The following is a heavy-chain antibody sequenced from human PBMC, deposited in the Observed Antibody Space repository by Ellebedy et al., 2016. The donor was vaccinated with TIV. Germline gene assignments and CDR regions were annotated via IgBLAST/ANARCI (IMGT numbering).Heavy chain of an antibody. V-gene: IGHV3-20*04. CDR1: GFTFDEYG. CDR2: LNWNGGST. D-gene: IGHD3-10*01. J-gene: IGHJ4*02. Sequence: PGGSLRLSCAASGFTFDEYGMSWVRQAPGRGLEWVSGLNWNGGSTGYADSVKGRFTISRDNAKNSLYLQMNSLRAEDTALYYCTRGYFYGSEYRNFDYWGQGTLVTVSS. CDR3: TRGYFYGSEYRNFDY.